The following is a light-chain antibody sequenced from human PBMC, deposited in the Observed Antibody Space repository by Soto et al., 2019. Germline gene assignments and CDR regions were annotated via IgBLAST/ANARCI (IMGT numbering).Light chain of an antibody. Sequence: QSVLTQPASMSGSPGQSITISCTRTSSDVGGYNYVSWYQQHPGKAPKLMIYDVSNRPSGVSNRFSGSKSGNTASLTISGLQAEDEADYYCSSYTSSSTYVFGTGTKVTVL. CDR3: SSYTSSSTYV. J-gene: IGLJ1*01. V-gene: IGLV2-14*01. CDR2: DVS. CDR1: SSDVGGYNY.